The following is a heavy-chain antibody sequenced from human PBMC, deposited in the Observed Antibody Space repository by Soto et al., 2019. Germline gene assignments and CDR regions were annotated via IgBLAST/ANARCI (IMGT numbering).Heavy chain of an antibody. CDR3: ARGMGLLWFGESRRYNWFDP. D-gene: IGHD3-10*01. V-gene: IGHV6-1*01. Sequence: SQTLSLTCAISGDSVSSNSAAWNWIRQSPSRGLEWLGRTYYRSKWYNDYAVSVKSRITINPDTSKNQFSLQLNSVTPEDTAVYYCARGMGLLWFGESRRYNWFDPWGQGTLVTVSS. CDR1: GDSVSSNSAA. J-gene: IGHJ5*02. CDR2: TYYRSKWYN.